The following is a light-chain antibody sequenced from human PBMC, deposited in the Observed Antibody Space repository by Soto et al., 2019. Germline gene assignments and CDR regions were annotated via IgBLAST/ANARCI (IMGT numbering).Light chain of an antibody. CDR3: QQRSTWPLT. V-gene: IGKV3-11*01. CDR1: QSVGSY. Sequence: EIVLTQSPATLSLSPGERATLSCRASQSVGSYFAWYQQKPGQAPRLLIYDASNRATGIPARFSGSGSGTDFTLTISSLESEDFAVYYCQQRSTWPLTFGQGTNVEIK. CDR2: DAS. J-gene: IGKJ1*01.